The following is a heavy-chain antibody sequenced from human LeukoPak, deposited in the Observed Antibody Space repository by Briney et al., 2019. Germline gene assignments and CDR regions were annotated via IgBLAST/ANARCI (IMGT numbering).Heavy chain of an antibody. J-gene: IGHJ4*02. D-gene: IGHD2-2*01. CDR3: ARVRGKYCSSTSCYSFDY. V-gene: IGHV1-69*13. CDR1: GGTFSSYA. CDR2: IIPIFGTA. Sequence: SVKVSCKASGGTFSSYAISWVREAPGQGLEWMGGIIPIFGTANYAQKFQGRVTITADESTSTAYMELSSLRSEDTAVYYCARVRGKYCSSTSCYSFDYWGQGTLVTVSS.